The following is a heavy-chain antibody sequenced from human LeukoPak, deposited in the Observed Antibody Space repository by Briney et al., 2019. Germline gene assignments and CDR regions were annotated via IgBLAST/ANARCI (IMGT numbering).Heavy chain of an antibody. D-gene: IGHD6-13*01. Sequence: ASVKVSCKASGYAFTSFGISWVRQAPGQGLEWMGWISAYNGNTNYAQKLQGRVTMTTDTSTSTAYMELRSLRSDDTAVYYCARVFLSSSWKNWFDPWGQGTLVTVSS. CDR3: ARVFLSSSWKNWFDP. V-gene: IGHV1-18*01. J-gene: IGHJ5*02. CDR2: ISAYNGNT. CDR1: GYAFTSFG.